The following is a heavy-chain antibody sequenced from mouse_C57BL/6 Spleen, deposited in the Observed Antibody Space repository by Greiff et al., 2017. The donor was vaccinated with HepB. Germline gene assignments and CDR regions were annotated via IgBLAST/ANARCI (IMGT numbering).Heavy chain of an antibody. CDR3: ARTGTGKDYAMDY. D-gene: IGHD4-1*01. CDR2: IDPSDSET. V-gene: IGHV1-52*01. Sequence: QVQLQQPGAELVRPGSSVKLSCKASGYTFTSYWMHWVKQRPIQGLEWIGNIDPSDSETHYNQKFKDKATLTVDKSSSTAYMQLSSLTSEDSAVYYCARTGTGKDYAMDYWGHGTSVTVSS. J-gene: IGHJ4*01. CDR1: GYTFTSYW.